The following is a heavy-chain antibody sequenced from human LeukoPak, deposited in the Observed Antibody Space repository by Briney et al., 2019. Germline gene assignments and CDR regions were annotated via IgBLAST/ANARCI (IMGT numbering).Heavy chain of an antibody. Sequence: GASVKVSCKASGGTFSSYAISWVRQAPGQGLEWMGGIIPIFGTANYAQKFQGRVTITADESTSTAYMELSSLRSEDTAVYYCAYYYGSGSYPKNYYYYGMDVWGKGTTVTVSS. CDR3: AYYYGSGSYPKNYYYYGMDV. J-gene: IGHJ6*04. D-gene: IGHD3-10*01. CDR2: IIPIFGTA. CDR1: GGTFSSYA. V-gene: IGHV1-69*13.